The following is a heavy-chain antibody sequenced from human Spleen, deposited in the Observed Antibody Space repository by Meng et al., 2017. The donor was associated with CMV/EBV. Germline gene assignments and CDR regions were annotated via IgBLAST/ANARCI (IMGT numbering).Heavy chain of an antibody. CDR2: ISWDGGST. Sequence: GESLKISCAASGFTFDDYTMHWVRQAPGKGLEWVSLISWDGGSTYYADSVKGRFTISRDNAKNSLYLQMNSLRAEDTALYHCARAQRISSSWYYFDYWGQGTLVTVSS. V-gene: IGHV3-43*01. CDR3: ARAQRISSSWYYFDY. D-gene: IGHD6-13*01. CDR1: GFTFDDYT. J-gene: IGHJ4*02.